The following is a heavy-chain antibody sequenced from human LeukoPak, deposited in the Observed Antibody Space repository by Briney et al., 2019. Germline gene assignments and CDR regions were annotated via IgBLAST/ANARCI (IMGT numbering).Heavy chain of an antibody. CDR3: ARRYFDWSYYCYYDMDV. D-gene: IGHD3-9*01. V-gene: IGHV4-39*01. CDR1: GGSISSSSYY. J-gene: IGHJ6*02. CDR2: IYYSGST. Sequence: SETLSLTCTVSGGSISSSSYYWGWIRQPPGKGLEWIGSIYYSGSTYYNPSLKSRVTISVDTSKNQFSLTLSSVTAADTAVYYCARRYFDWSYYCYYDMDVWGQGTTVTVSS.